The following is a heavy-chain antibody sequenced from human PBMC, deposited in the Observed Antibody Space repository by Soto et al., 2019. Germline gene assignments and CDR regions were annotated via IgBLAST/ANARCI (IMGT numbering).Heavy chain of an antibody. Sequence: QVQLVESGGGVVQPGRSLRLSCVASGFTFNRYGMHWVRQAPGKGLEWVAVIWYDGSSEYYADSVKGRFTISRDNSKNTLFLQMNSLRAEDTAVYYCARGVDYFDYWGRGTLVTVSS. CDR1: GFTFNRYG. CDR3: ARGVDYFDY. J-gene: IGHJ4*02. CDR2: IWYDGSSE. V-gene: IGHV3-33*01.